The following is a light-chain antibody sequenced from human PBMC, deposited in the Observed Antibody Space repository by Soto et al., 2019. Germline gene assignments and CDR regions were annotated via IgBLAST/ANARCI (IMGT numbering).Light chain of an antibody. V-gene: IGLV2-14*01. CDR3: SSYTSSSTL. J-gene: IGLJ1*01. CDR1: SGDIGSYNR. CDR2: EVT. Sequence: QSVLTQPASVSGSPGQSITISCTGTSGDIGSYNRVSWYQQHPGKAPKLIIYEVTDRPSGVSNRFSGSKSGNTASLTISGLQAEDEAEYYCSSYTSSSTLFGTGTKVTV.